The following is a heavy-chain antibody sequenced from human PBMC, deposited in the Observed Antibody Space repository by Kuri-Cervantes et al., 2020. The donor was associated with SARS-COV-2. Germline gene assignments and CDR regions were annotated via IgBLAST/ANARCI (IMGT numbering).Heavy chain of an antibody. CDR2: INPSGGST. CDR1: GYTFTGYY. Sequence: ASVKVSCKASGYTFTGYYMHWVRQAPGQGLEWMGIINPSGGSTSYAQKFQGRVTMTRDTSTSTVYMELSSLRSEDTAVYYCARAPGSEGAFDIWGQGTMVTVSS. J-gene: IGHJ3*02. CDR3: ARAPGSEGAFDI. V-gene: IGHV1-46*03. D-gene: IGHD1-1*01.